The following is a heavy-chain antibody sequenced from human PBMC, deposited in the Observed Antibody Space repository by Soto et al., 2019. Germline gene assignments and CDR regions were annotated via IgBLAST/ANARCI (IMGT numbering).Heavy chain of an antibody. CDR1: GGSISSYY. V-gene: IGHV4-59*01. CDR2: IYYSGST. D-gene: IGHD5-18*01. Sequence: QVQLQESGPGLVKPSETLSLTCTVSGGSISSYYWSWIRQPPGKGLEWIGYIYYSGSTNYNPSLKSRGTIAVDTSENQFSLKLSSVTAADTAVYYCARDWGGYSYGYFDYWGQGTLVTVSS. CDR3: ARDWGGYSYGYFDY. J-gene: IGHJ4*02.